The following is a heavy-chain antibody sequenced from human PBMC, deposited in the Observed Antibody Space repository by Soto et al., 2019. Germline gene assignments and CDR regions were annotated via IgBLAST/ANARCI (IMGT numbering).Heavy chain of an antibody. J-gene: IGHJ4*02. CDR3: ACLPNDPTDYGDPTPSY. CDR2: IWYDGSNK. CDR1: GFTFSSYG. D-gene: IGHD4-17*01. V-gene: IGHV3-33*01. Sequence: GGSLRLSCAASGFTFSSYGMHWVRQAPGKGLEWVAVIWYDGSNKYYADSVKGRFTISRDNSKNTLYLQMNSLRAEDTAVYYCACLPNDPTDYGDPTPSYWGQGTLVTVSS.